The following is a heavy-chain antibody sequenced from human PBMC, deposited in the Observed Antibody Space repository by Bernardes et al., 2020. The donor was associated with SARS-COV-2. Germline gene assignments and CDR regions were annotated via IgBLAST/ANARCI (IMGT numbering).Heavy chain of an antibody. CDR1: GFTVSHYV. CDR2: ISGNGDRA. D-gene: IGHD3-10*01. Sequence: GGCLSLTCAASGFTVSHYVMTWVRPAPGKGLEWVSGISGNGDRAYYADSVKGRFTISRDMSKNTLYLQMNSLRAEDTAVYYCARQSTSYYYGSGTYIWGQGTLVTVSS. V-gene: IGHV3-23*01. J-gene: IGHJ4*02. CDR3: ARQSTSYYYGSGTYI.